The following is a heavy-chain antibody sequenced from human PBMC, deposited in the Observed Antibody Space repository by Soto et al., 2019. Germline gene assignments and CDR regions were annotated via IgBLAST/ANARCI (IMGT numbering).Heavy chain of an antibody. V-gene: IGHV3-53*01. J-gene: IGHJ4*02. CDR3: ARGGCGGECSFDY. D-gene: IGHD2-21*01. Sequence: LRLSCAASGFTVSSNYMSWVRQAPGKGLEWVSVIYSGGSTYYADSVKGRFTISRDNSKNTLYLQMNSLRAEDTAVYYCARGGCGGECSFDYWGQGTLVTVSS. CDR1: GFTVSSNY. CDR2: IYSGGST.